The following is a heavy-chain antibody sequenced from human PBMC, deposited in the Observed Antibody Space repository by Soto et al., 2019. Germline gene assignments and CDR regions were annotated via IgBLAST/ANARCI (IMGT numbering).Heavy chain of an antibody. Sequence: QVQLVQSGAEVKKPGASVKVSCKASGYTFTSFDINWVRQASGQGLEWMGWMNPNSGNTGYAQKFQGRVSMTRNTSISTAYMELSGLRSEDSAVYYCARAKTNDDYIWGSYRPNDAFDIWGQGTMVTVSS. J-gene: IGHJ3*02. V-gene: IGHV1-8*01. CDR2: MNPNSGNT. D-gene: IGHD3-16*02. CDR3: ARAKTNDDYIWGSYRPNDAFDI. CDR1: GYTFTSFD.